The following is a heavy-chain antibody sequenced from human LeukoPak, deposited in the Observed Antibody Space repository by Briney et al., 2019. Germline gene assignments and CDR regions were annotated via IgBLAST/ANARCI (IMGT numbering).Heavy chain of an antibody. J-gene: IGHJ4*02. D-gene: IGHD2-2*01. CDR3: ARADSSPYYFDY. Sequence: PGGSLRLSCAASGFTFSSYHFHWVRQAPGKGLEWVSSISSDSSSFKYYAHSVQGRFTISRDNARNSIYLQMNSLRAEDTAVYYCARADSSPYYFDYWGQGTLVTVSS. V-gene: IGHV3-21*04. CDR2: ISSDSSSFK. CDR1: GFTFSSYH.